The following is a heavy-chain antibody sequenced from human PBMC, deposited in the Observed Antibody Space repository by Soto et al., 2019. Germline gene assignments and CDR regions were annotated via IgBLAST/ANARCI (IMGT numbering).Heavy chain of an antibody. Sequence: GGSLRLSCAASGFTVSSNYMSWVRQAPGKGLEWVSVIYSGGSTYYADSVKGRFTISRDNSKNTLYLQMNSLRAEDTAVYFCVRGRDSGLYYFDSWGQGTLVTVSS. CDR1: GFTVSSNY. CDR3: VRGRDSGLYYFDS. J-gene: IGHJ4*02. V-gene: IGHV3-66*01. D-gene: IGHD2-21*01. CDR2: IYSGGST.